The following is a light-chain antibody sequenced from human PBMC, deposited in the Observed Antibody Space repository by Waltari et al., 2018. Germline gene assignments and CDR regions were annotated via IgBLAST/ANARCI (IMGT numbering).Light chain of an antibody. CDR3: QQYYSYPHT. V-gene: IGKV1-16*01. CDR1: EDITNY. CDR2: GAS. J-gene: IGKJ2*01. Sequence: DIQMTQSPSSLSASVGDRVTITCRASEDITNYLAWSKQKPGKPPRSLMFGASTLQNGVPSTFSGSGSGTDFTLTIDSLQPEDFATYFCQQYYSYPHTFGQGTKLEIK.